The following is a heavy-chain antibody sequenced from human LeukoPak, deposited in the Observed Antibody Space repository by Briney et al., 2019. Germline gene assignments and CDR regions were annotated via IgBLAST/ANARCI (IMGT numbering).Heavy chain of an antibody. CDR2: ISAYNGNT. CDR3: ARDDLVVVAATRGLFDY. CDR1: GYTFTTYG. V-gene: IGHV1-18*04. J-gene: IGHJ4*02. D-gene: IGHD2-15*01. Sequence: ASVKVSCKASGYTFTTYGISWVRQAPGQGREWMGWISAYNGNTNYAQKLQGRVTMTTDTSTRTAYMELRSLRSDDTAVYYCARDDLVVVAATRGLFDYGGQGTLVTVSP.